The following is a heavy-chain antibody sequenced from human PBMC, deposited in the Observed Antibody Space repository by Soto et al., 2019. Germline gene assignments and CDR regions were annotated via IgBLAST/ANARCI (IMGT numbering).Heavy chain of an antibody. Sequence: GGSLRLSCSASGFTFSSYAMHWVRQAPGKGLEYVSAISSNGGSTYYADSVKGRFTISRDNSKNTLYLQMSSLRAEDTAVYYCVKDGPERLLWFGELLSRGDYWGQGTLVTVSS. D-gene: IGHD3-10*01. J-gene: IGHJ4*02. V-gene: IGHV3-64D*08. CDR1: GFTFSSYA. CDR3: VKDGPERLLWFGELLSRGDY. CDR2: ISSNGGST.